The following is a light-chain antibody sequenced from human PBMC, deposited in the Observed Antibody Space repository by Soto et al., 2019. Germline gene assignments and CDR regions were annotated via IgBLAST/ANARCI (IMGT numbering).Light chain of an antibody. J-gene: IGKJ5*01. CDR3: QQYDSFSVT. Sequence: ETVLTQSPGTLSLSPGERATLSCRASQSVSSYLAWYQQKPGQAPRLLIYDASNRATGIPARFSGSGSGTEFRLTISTMQPDDFATYYCQQYDSFSVTFGQGTRLEIK. V-gene: IGKV3-11*01. CDR2: DAS. CDR1: QSVSSY.